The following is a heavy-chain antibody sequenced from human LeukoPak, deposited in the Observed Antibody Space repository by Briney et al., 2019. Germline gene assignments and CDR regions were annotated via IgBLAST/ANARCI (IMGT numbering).Heavy chain of an antibody. CDR3: ARVILTGYSLIDY. D-gene: IGHD3-9*01. J-gene: IGHJ4*02. Sequence: SETLSLTCTVSGGSISSGGYYWSWIRQHPGKGLEWIGYIYYSGSTYYNPSLKGRVTISVDTSKNQFSLKLSSVTAADTAVYYCARVILTGYSLIDYWGQGTLVTVSS. CDR1: GGSISSGGYY. V-gene: IGHV4-31*03. CDR2: IYYSGST.